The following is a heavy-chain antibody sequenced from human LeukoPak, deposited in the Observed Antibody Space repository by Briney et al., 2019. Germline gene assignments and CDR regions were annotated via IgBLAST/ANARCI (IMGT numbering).Heavy chain of an antibody. V-gene: IGHV3-9*01. J-gene: IGHJ6*04. CDR3: AKDISGIMDV. D-gene: IGHD1-26*01. Sequence: GGSLRLSCAASGFTLSGYEMNWVRQAPGKGLEWVSGISWNSGSIGYADSVKGRFTISRDNAKNSLYLQMNSLRAEDTALYYCAKDISGIMDVWGKGTTVTVSS. CDR1: GFTLSGYE. CDR2: ISWNSGSI.